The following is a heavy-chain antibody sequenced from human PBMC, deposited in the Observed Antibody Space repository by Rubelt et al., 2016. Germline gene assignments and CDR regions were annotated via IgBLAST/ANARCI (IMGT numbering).Heavy chain of an antibody. CDR3: ATSAWDFTKAMAGAIGY. CDR2: VSSNGGST. V-gene: IGHV3-64D*06. J-gene: IGHJ4*02. CDR1: GFTFSSCA. D-gene: IGHD6-19*01. Sequence: QLVESGGGLVQPGGSLRLSCSASGFTFSSCAMYWVRQAPGKGLEYVSGVSSNGGSTYYADSVKGRFTTSRDNSKNTLYLQMSSLRTEDTAVYYCATSAWDFTKAMAGAIGYWGQGTLVTVSS.